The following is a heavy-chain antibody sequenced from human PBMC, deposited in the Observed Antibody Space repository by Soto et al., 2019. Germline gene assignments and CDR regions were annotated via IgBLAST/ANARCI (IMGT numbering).Heavy chain of an antibody. Sequence: GGSLRLSCAASGFTFSSCAMSWVRQAPGKGLEWVSAISGSGGSTYYADSVKGRFTISRDNSKNTLYLQMNSLRAEDTAVYYCAKDGELSPNEGVFQSPYNWFDPWGQGTLVTVSS. J-gene: IGHJ5*02. CDR2: ISGSGGST. V-gene: IGHV3-23*01. D-gene: IGHD3-16*02. CDR3: AKDGELSPNEGVFQSPYNWFDP. CDR1: GFTFSSCA.